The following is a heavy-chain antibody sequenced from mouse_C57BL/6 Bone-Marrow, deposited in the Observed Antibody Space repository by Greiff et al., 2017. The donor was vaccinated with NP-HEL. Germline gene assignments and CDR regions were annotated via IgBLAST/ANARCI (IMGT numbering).Heavy chain of an antibody. CDR1: GYTFTSYW. J-gene: IGHJ2*01. CDR2: IDPSDSYT. D-gene: IGHD2-3*01. V-gene: IGHV1-59*01. CDR3: ARWLLRENY. Sequence: QVQLQQPGAELVRPGTSVKLSCKASGYTFTSYWMHWVKQRPGQGLEWIGVIDPSDSYTNYNQKFKGKATLTVDTSSSTAYMQLSSLTSEDSAVYYCARWLLRENYWGQGTTLTVSS.